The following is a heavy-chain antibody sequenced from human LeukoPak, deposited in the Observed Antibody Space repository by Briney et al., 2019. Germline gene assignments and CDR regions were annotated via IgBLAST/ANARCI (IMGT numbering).Heavy chain of an antibody. Sequence: QAGGSLRLSCAASEFTFSTFWMSWVGQAPGNVLEWVANIKADGSVKHYVASVEGRFSISRDNARSSLYLQMNSLRAEDTAVYYCVRDSDYQRNSGGLYAHYDALDIWGHGTMVTVSS. CDR2: IKADGSVK. CDR3: VRDSDYQRNSGGLYAHYDALDI. V-gene: IGHV3-7*01. D-gene: IGHD2-21*01. CDR1: EFTFSTFW. J-gene: IGHJ3*02.